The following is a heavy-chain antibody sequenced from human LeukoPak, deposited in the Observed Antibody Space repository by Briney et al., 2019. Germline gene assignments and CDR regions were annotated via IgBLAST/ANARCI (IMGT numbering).Heavy chain of an antibody. CDR3: ARGAATYHCSSTSCYREIDGMDV. CDR2: INPSGGST. D-gene: IGHD2-2*01. Sequence: ASVKVSCKASGYTFTSYYMRWVRQAPGQGLEWMGIINPSGGSTSYAQKFQGRVTMTRDTSTSTVYMELSSLRSEDTAVYYCARGAATYHCSSTSCYREIDGMDVWGKGTTVTVSS. V-gene: IGHV1-46*01. CDR1: GYTFTSYY. J-gene: IGHJ6*04.